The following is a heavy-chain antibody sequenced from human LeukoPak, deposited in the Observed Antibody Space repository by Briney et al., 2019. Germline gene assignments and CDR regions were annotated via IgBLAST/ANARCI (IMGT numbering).Heavy chain of an antibody. V-gene: IGHV1-69*02. J-gene: IGHJ3*02. CDR2: IIPILGIA. Sequence: SVKVSCKASGGIFSSYTISWVRQAPGQGLEWMGRIIPILGIANYAQKFQGRVTITADKSTSTAYMELSSLRSEDTAVYYCARLGLSVPPNGFDIWGQGTMVTVSS. CDR3: ARLGLSVPPNGFDI. D-gene: IGHD2-2*01. CDR1: GGIFSSYT.